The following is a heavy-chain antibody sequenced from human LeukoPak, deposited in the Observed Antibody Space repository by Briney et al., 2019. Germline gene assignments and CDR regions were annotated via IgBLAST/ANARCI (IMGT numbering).Heavy chain of an antibody. Sequence: GGSLRLSCAASGFILSNYAMHWVRQAPGKGLEWVAVIWFDGNTAYNADSVKGRFSISRDNSKNTLFLQMNSLRAEDTAIYYCAKEWSAFDIWGQGTMVTVSS. D-gene: IGHD1-26*01. V-gene: IGHV3-33*06. CDR2: IWFDGNTA. CDR1: GFILSNYA. J-gene: IGHJ3*02. CDR3: AKEWSAFDI.